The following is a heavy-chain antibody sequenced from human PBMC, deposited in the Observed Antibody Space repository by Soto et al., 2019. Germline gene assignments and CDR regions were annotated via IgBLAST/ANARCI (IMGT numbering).Heavy chain of an antibody. CDR2: IIPMLGER. J-gene: IGHJ3*02. V-gene: IGHV1-69*02. Sequence: QVQLVQSGAEVKKPGSSVKVSCKDSGGTFSTYSMFWVRQAPGQGLEWMGRIIPMLGERNYALRFQDRVTITADKSTATVHMELSSLRSEDTALYYCTIGSWSGEVFDIWGQGTMVTVSS. CDR3: TIGSWSGEVFDI. CDR1: GGTFSTYS. D-gene: IGHD2-21*01.